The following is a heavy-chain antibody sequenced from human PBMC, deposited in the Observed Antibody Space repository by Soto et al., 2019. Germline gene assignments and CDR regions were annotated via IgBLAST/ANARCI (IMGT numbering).Heavy chain of an antibody. V-gene: IGHV3-30-3*01. J-gene: IGHJ5*02. Sequence: GGSLRLSCAASGFTFSSYAMHWVRQAPGKGLEWVAVISYDGSNKYYADSVKGRFTISRDNSKNTLYLQMNSLRAEDTAVYYCARDRMAALDPWGQGTLVTVSS. CDR3: ARDRMAALDP. CDR2: ISYDGSNK. CDR1: GFTFSSYA. D-gene: IGHD2-8*01.